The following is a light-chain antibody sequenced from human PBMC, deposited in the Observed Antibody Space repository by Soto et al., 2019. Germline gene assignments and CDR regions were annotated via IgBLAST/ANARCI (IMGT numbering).Light chain of an antibody. CDR3: QQYNNWPPIT. Sequence: EVVMTQSPATLSVSPWERATLSCRSSQSVSSNVAWYQQKPGQAPRLLIYGASTRDTGIPARFSGSGSGTEFTLTISSLQSEDFAVYYCQQYNNWPPITFGQGTRLEIK. J-gene: IGKJ5*01. CDR2: GAS. CDR1: QSVSSN. V-gene: IGKV3-15*01.